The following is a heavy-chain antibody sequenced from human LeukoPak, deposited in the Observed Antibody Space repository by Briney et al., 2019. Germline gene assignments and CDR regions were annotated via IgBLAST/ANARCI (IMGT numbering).Heavy chain of an antibody. CDR3: ARDSSGPAF. CDR2: IYSSVGT. V-gene: IGHV3-53*01. D-gene: IGHD3-22*01. Sequence: GGSLRLSCAASGFTVSNNYMSWVRQAPGKGLEWVSVIYSSVGTFYSDSVKGRFTISRDYSKNTLYLQLNSLRADDTAVYYCARDSSGPAFWGQGTLVTVSS. CDR1: GFTVSNNY. J-gene: IGHJ4*02.